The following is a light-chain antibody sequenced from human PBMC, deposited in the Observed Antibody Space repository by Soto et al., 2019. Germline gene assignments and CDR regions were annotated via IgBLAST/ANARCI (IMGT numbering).Light chain of an antibody. J-gene: IGLJ3*02. CDR3: CSYTTNNTWV. Sequence: QSALTQPASVSGSPGQSITISCTGTNSDVGAYHYVSWYQEHPGRAPKLIIYEVNDRPSGVSTRFSASKSGNTASLTISGLQHDDEADYYCCSYTTNNTWVFGGGTKLTVL. CDR2: EVN. CDR1: NSDVGAYHY. V-gene: IGLV2-14*01.